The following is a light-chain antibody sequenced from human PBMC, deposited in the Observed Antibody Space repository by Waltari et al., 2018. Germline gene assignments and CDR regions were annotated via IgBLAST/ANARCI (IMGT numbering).Light chain of an antibody. CDR3: SSYTSSSTLV. Sequence: QSALTQPASVSGSPGQSITISCTGTSSDVGGYNYVSWYQQHPGKASNLMSYEVSNRPSGVSNRFSGSKSGNTASLTISGLQAEDEADYYCSSYTSSSTLVFGGGTKLTVL. CDR2: EVS. J-gene: IGLJ2*01. V-gene: IGLV2-14*01. CDR1: SSDVGGYNY.